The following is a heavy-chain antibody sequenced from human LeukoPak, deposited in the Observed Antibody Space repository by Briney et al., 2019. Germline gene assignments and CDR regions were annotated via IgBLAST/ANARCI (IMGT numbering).Heavy chain of an antibody. D-gene: IGHD3-10*01. CDR1: GGSINSGSYY. V-gene: IGHV3-74*01. Sequence: ETLSLTCTVSGGSINSGSYYWGWIRQPPGKGLEWVSRIDNDGRTTSYADSVKGRFTISRDNAKNTLYLQMNSLRAEDTAVYYCARVSGLGMNEHYQHWGQGTLVTVPS. CDR3: ARVSGLGMNEHYQH. J-gene: IGHJ1*01. CDR2: IDNDGRTT.